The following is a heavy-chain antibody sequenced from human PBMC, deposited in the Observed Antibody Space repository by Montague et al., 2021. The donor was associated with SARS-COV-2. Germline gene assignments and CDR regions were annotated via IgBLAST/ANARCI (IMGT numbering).Heavy chain of an antibody. V-gene: IGHV4-31*03. J-gene: IGHJ3*02. CDR3: ARAFVVVIAIDAFDI. D-gene: IGHD2-21*01. CDR2: IYYSGST. Sequence: TLSLTCTVSGGSISSGGYYWSWIRQHPGRGLEWIGYIYYSGSTYYNPSLKSRVTISVDTSKNQFSLKLSSVTAADTAVYYCARAFVVVIAIDAFDIWGQGTMVTVSS. CDR1: GGSISSGGYY.